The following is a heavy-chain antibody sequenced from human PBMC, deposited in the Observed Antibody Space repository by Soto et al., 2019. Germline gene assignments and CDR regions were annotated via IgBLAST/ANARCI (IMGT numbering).Heavy chain of an antibody. CDR3: ATALRFSEFDF. Sequence: SETLSLTCTVSGGSISSYYWSWIRQPPGKGLEWIGYIYYVGSTNYNPSLKSRVTISVDTSKNQFSLKLSPVTAADTAVYYCATALRFSEFDFWGQGTLVTVSS. V-gene: IGHV4-59*01. CDR2: IYYVGST. CDR1: GGSISSYY. D-gene: IGHD3-3*01. J-gene: IGHJ4*02.